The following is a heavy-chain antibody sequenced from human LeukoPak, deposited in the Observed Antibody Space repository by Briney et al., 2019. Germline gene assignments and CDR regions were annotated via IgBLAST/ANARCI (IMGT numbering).Heavy chain of an antibody. CDR3: ARDGLLRAVYYGSGSYSISYNWFDP. V-gene: IGHV1-8*02. CDR2: MNPNSGNT. D-gene: IGHD3-10*01. CDR1: GYTFTSYY. Sequence: ASVKVSCKASGYTFTSYYMHWVRQAPGQGLEWMGWMNPNSGNTGYAQKFQGRVTMTRNTSISTAYMELSSLRSEDTAVYYCARDGLLRAVYYGSGSYSISYNWFDPWGQGTLVTVSS. J-gene: IGHJ5*02.